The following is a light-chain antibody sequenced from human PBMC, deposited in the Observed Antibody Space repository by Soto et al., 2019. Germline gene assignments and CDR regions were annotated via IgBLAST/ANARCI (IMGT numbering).Light chain of an antibody. CDR3: SSYTSSSSYV. CDR1: SDDVGGYNY. Sequence: QSALTQPASVSGSPGQSITISGSGTSDDVGGYNYVAWYQQYPGKAPKLMISEVTDRPSGVSNRFSGSKSGNTASLTISGLQAEDEADFYCSSYTSSSSYVFGTGTKVTVL. V-gene: IGLV2-14*01. CDR2: EVT. J-gene: IGLJ1*01.